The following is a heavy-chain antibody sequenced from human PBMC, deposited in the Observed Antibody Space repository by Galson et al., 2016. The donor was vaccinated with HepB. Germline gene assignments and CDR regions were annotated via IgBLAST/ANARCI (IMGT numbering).Heavy chain of an antibody. CDR2: IWNDGSKT. D-gene: IGHD3-16*02. CDR1: GFIYSSYG. J-gene: IGHJ4*02. Sequence: SLRLSCAASGFIYSSYGLHWVRQAPGKGLVWLAVIWNDGSKTEYADSVRGRFAISRDTSKNTLYLQMDSLTAEDPAVYYCAREVVQDYLWGSYRYDGQAGLGRWGQGTLVTVSS. V-gene: IGHV3-33*01. CDR3: AREVVQDYLWGSYRYDGQAGLGR.